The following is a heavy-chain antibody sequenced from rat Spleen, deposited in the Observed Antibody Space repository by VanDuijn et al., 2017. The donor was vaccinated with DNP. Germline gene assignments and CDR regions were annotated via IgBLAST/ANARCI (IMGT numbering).Heavy chain of an antibody. CDR2: IWGHGDT. CDR1: GFSLTNYG. V-gene: IGHV2S75*01. J-gene: IGHJ3*01. CDR3: ARGDYDGSYYSYYFDY. D-gene: IGHD1-12*02. Sequence: QVQLKESGPVLVQASETLSLTCTVSGFSLTNYGVIWVRQSPGRGLEWMGIIWGHGDTDYNSALKSRLSINRDTSKSQVFLKMNSLQTEDTATYYCARGDYDGSYYSYYFDYWGQGTLVTVSS.